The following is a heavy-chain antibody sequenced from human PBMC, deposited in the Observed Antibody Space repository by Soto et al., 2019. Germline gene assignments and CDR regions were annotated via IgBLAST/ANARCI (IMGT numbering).Heavy chain of an antibody. CDR2: VDYFGST. CDR1: GGSIRSYF. D-gene: IGHD3-10*01. J-gene: IGHJ5*02. V-gene: IGHV4-59*08. Sequence: SETLSLTCTVSGGSIRSYFWTWIRQPPGKGLQWIGYVDYFGSTNYSPSLKSRVTISLDTSKNQFSLKLHSVTAADTAVYYCARQSYGEIFDPWGQGAQVTVSS. CDR3: ARQSYGEIFDP.